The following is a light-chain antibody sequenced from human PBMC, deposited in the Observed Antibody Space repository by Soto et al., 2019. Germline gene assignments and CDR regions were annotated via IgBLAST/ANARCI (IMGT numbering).Light chain of an antibody. CDR2: AAY. CDR3: PQSYSYSWP. Sequence: IRMTQSPSSLSASRGDRVTITFRASQGISSYLAWYQQKPGKDPKLLIYAAYTLQSGVPSRFSGSGSGTDFTLTISCLQSEDFATYSCPQSYSYSWPFGQGTKV. J-gene: IGKJ1*01. CDR1: QGISSY. V-gene: IGKV1-8*01.